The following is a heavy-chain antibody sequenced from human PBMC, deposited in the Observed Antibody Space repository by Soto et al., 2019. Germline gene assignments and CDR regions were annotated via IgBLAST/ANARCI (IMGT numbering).Heavy chain of an antibody. J-gene: IGHJ4*02. D-gene: IGHD1-26*01. CDR2: IDWDDDE. CDR1: GFSLTTSGMC. Sequence: SGPTLVNPTSTLSLTCTFSGFSLTTSGMCVSWIRQSPGKALERLARIDWDDDEYYSTSLKTRLTISKDTSKNQVVLTMTNMGPVDTATYYCARSNGAYGGGYPWKFDYWGKGALVTVS. CDR3: ARSNGAYGGGYPWKFDY. V-gene: IGHV2-70*11.